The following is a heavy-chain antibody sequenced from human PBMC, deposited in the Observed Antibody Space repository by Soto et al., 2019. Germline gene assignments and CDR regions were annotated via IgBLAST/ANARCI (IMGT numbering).Heavy chain of an antibody. V-gene: IGHV1-18*01. J-gene: IGHJ5*02. D-gene: IGHD6-6*01. CDR1: GYTFTTYG. CDR2: ISAYNGNT. Sequence: ASVKVSCKASGYTFTTYGINWVRQAPGQGLEWMGWISAYNGNTHFAQKFQGRVTMTTDTSTSTAYMELRSLRSDDTAVYYCARDLIAVRPGWFDPWGQGTLVTVSS. CDR3: ARDLIAVRPGWFDP.